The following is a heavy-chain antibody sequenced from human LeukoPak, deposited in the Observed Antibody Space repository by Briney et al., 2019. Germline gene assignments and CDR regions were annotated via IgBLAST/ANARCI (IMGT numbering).Heavy chain of an antibody. CDR1: GFTFSSYS. J-gene: IGHJ4*02. CDR3: ARVHGQQLLLAHDY. CDR2: ICRIRSYI. D-gene: IGHD6-13*01. Sequence: GGSLRLSCAPSGFTFSSYSLNWVHQAPRKGREWVSSICRIRSYIYYADSVKGRFSLSRDNAKKSLYQQMNSLRAEDTAVYHCARVHGQQLLLAHDYWGQGTLVIVSS. V-gene: IGHV3-21*01.